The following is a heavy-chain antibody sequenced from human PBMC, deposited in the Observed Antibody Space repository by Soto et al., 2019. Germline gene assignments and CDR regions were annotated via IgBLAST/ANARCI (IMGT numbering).Heavy chain of an antibody. CDR3: ARGRGSTSWYYFDY. J-gene: IGHJ4*02. V-gene: IGHV1-8*01. D-gene: IGHD6-13*01. CDR2: MRPNSGTT. CDR1: GNTFTSYY. Sequence: ASVKVSCKTSGNTFTSYYMNWVRQAPGQGLEWMGWMRPNSGTTGYAGKFQGRVSMTRNTSISTAYMELSGLTSEDTAVYYCARGRGSTSWYYFDYWGQGTQVTVSS.